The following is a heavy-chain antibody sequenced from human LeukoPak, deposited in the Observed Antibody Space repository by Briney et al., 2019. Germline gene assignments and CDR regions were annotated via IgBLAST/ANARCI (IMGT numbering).Heavy chain of an antibody. Sequence: SVKVSCKASGGTFSSYAISWVRQAPGQGLEWMGGIIPIFGTANYAQKFQGRVTITADESTSTAYMELSSLGSEDTAVYYCASGSSGYGYYYYMDVWGKGTTVTVSS. CDR3: ASGSSGYGYYYYMDV. D-gene: IGHD3-22*01. CDR1: GGTFSSYA. J-gene: IGHJ6*03. V-gene: IGHV1-69*01. CDR2: IIPIFGTA.